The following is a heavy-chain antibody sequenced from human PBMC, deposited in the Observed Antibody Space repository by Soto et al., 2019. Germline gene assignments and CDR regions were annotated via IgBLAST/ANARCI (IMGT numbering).Heavy chain of an antibody. CDR1: GGTFSSYA. Sequence: SVKVSCKASGGTFSSYAISWVRQAPGQGLEWMGGIIPILGTANYAQKFQGRVTITADKSTSTAYMELSSLRSEDTAVYYCARDPHHNNWFDPWGQGTLVTVSS. J-gene: IGHJ5*02. V-gene: IGHV1-69*10. CDR2: IIPILGTA. CDR3: ARDPHHNNWFDP. D-gene: IGHD2-21*01.